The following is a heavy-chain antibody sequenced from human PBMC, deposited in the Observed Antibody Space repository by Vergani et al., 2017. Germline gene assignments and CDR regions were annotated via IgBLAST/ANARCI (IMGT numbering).Heavy chain of an antibody. CDR2: ISYDGSKK. CDR3: ARDIPDPSSLGVYYGMDV. D-gene: IGHD6-13*01. Sequence: QVQLVESGGGVVQPGRSLRLSCAASGFTFSSYAMHWVRQAPGKGLEWVAVISYDGSKKYYADSVKGRFTISRDNSKNTLYLQMNSLRAEDTAVYYCARDIPDPSSLGVYYGMDVWGQGTTVTVSS. J-gene: IGHJ6*02. CDR1: GFTFSSYA. V-gene: IGHV3-30-3*01.